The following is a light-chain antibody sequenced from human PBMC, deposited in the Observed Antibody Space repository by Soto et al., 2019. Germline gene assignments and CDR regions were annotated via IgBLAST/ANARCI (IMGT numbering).Light chain of an antibody. Sequence: EIVLTQSPGTLSLSPGERATRSCRASQSVSSSYLAWYQQKPGQAPRLLIYGASSRATGIPDRFSGSGSGTDFTLTISRLEPEDFAVYYCQQYGSWWTFGQGTKVEIK. CDR3: QQYGSWWT. J-gene: IGKJ1*01. CDR1: QSVSSSY. V-gene: IGKV3-20*01. CDR2: GAS.